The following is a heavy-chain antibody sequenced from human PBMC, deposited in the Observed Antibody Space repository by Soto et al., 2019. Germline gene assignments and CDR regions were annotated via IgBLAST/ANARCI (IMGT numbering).Heavy chain of an antibody. CDR3: ARNYYDSSGYFLDWFDP. V-gene: IGHV3-48*02. CDR1: GFTFRRYS. Sequence: GGSLRLSCAASGFTFRRYSMNWVRQATGKGLEWVSYISSSSSTIYYADSVKGRFTISRDNAKNSLYLQMNSLRDEDTAVYYCARNYYDSSGYFLDWFDPWGQGTLVTVSS. J-gene: IGHJ5*02. D-gene: IGHD3-22*01. CDR2: ISSSSSTI.